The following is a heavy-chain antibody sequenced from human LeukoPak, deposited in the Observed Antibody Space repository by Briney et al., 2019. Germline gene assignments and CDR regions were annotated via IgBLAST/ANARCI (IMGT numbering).Heavy chain of an antibody. CDR1: GGSISSYY. CDR2: IYYSGST. V-gene: IGHV4-59*01. D-gene: IGHD1-7*01. CDR3: ARIYITGTTVWSSYYYYYMDV. J-gene: IGHJ6*03. Sequence: PSETLSPTCTVSGGSISSYYWSWIRQPPGKGLEWIGYIYYSGSTNYNPSLKSRVTISVDTSKNQFSLKLSSVTAADTAVYYCARIYITGTTVWSSYYYYYMDVWGKGTTVTVSS.